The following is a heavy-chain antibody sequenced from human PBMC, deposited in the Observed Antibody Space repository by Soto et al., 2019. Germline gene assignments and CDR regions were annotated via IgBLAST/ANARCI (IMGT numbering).Heavy chain of an antibody. Sequence: EVQLVESGGSLVQPGGSLRLSCAASGFTFSSYWMHWVRQAPGKGLVWVSRINIDGSSTNYADSVRGRFTISRDNAKNTLFLQMNSLTADDTAVNYCARAGAAAGTGNCFDPWGQGTLVTVSS. CDR3: ARAGAAAGTGNCFDP. D-gene: IGHD6-13*01. CDR2: INIDGSST. CDR1: GFTFSSYW. J-gene: IGHJ5*02. V-gene: IGHV3-74*01.